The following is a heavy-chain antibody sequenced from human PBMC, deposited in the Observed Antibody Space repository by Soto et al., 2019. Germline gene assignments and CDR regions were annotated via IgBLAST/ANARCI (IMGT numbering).Heavy chain of an antibody. V-gene: IGHV3-49*04. J-gene: IGHJ4*02. CDR3: TRYYYASSGYYVY. CDR1: GFNFGNYA. CDR2: IRSETYGGTP. D-gene: IGHD3-22*01. Sequence: GGSLRLSCTGSGFNFGNYAMSWVRQAPGKEPEWVGFIRSETYGGTPDYAASLRGRFTISRDDSKSIAYLEINSLQTDDTAVYYCTRYYYASSGYYVYWGQGTLVTVSS.